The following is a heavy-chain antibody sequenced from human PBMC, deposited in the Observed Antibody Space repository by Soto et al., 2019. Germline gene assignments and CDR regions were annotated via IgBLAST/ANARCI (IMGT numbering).Heavy chain of an antibody. D-gene: IGHD3-10*01. V-gene: IGHV3-33*01. CDR3: ARDRTTMVRGVSNPLDY. J-gene: IGHJ4*02. CDR2: IWYDGSNK. CDR1: GFTFSSYG. Sequence: GGSLRLSCAASGFTFSSYGMHWVRQAPGKGLECVAVIWYDGSNKYYADSVKGRFTISRDNSKNTLYLQMNSLRAEDTAVYYCARDRTTMVRGVSNPLDYWGQGTLVTVSS.